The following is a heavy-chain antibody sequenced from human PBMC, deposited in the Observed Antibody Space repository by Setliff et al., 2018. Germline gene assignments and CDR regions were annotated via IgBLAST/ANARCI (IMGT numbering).Heavy chain of an antibody. CDR2: IYTSGST. Sequence: PSETLSLTCTVSGGSISSGSYYWSWIRQPAGKGLEWIGRIYTSGSTNYNPSLKSRVTISVDTSKNQFSLKLSSVTAADTAVYYCARDLYCGGHCYQLFDSWGQGTLVTVSS. D-gene: IGHD2-21*02. J-gene: IGHJ4*02. V-gene: IGHV4-61*02. CDR3: ARDLYCGGHCYQLFDS. CDR1: GGSISSGSYY.